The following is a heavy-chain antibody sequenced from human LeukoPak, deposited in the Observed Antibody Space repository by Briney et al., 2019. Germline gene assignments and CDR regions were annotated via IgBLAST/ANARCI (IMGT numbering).Heavy chain of an antibody. D-gene: IGHD3-3*01. V-gene: IGHV1-8*01. J-gene: IGHJ6*03. CDR2: MNPNSGNT. CDR3: ARGITIFGVVMVPDYYYYYMDV. Sequence: GASVKVSCKASGYTFTSYDINWVRQATGQGLEWMGWMNPNSGNTGYAQKFQGRVTMTRDTSTSTVYMELSSLRSEDTAVYYCARGITIFGVVMVPDYYYYYMDVWGKGTTVTVSS. CDR1: GYTFTSYD.